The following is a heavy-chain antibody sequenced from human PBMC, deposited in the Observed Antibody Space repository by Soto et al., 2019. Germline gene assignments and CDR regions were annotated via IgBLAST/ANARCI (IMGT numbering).Heavy chain of an antibody. J-gene: IGHJ3*02. CDR1: GYTFTDYY. CDR2: IGPKSGGT. D-gene: IGHD5-18*01. Sequence: GASVKVSCKASGYTFTDYYLHWVRQAPGQGFEWMGWIGPKSGGTNYAKKFQGWVTMTRDTSINTVYMELSSLKSDDTAVYYCVREEAMVHRPANAFDIWGQGTMVTVSS. CDR3: VREEAMVHRPANAFDI. V-gene: IGHV1-2*04.